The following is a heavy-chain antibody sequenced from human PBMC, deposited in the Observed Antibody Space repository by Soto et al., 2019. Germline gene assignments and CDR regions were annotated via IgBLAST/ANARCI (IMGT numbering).Heavy chain of an antibody. CDR1: EGNFIGYS. D-gene: IGHD3-9*01. CDR3: ARALYDILGSTKYGMDV. Sequence: PVVPLSLSNRASEGNFIGYSGNWVSQDPGKGLEWVSSISSSSSYIYYADSVKGRFTISRDNAKNSLYLQMNSLRAEDTAVYYCARALYDILGSTKYGMDVWGQGTTVTVSS. J-gene: IGHJ6*02. CDR2: ISSSSSYI. V-gene: IGHV3-21*01.